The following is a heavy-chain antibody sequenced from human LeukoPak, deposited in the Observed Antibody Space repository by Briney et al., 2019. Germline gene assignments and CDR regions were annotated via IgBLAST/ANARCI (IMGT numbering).Heavy chain of an antibody. CDR2: ISWNSGSI. Sequence: PGGSLRLSCAASGFTFDDYAMHWVRLAPGKGLEWVSGISWNSGSIGYADSVKGRFTISRDNAKNSLYLQMNSLRAEDTALYYCAKDIGTNDAFDIWGQGTMVTVSS. J-gene: IGHJ3*02. V-gene: IGHV3-9*01. CDR3: AKDIGTNDAFDI. CDR1: GFTFDDYA.